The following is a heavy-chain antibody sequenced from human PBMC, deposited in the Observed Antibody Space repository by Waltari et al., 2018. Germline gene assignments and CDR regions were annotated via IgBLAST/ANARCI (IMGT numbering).Heavy chain of an antibody. CDR2: IYYSGST. D-gene: IGHD2-21*02. CDR3: ATLPYCGGDCFGAFDI. V-gene: IGHV4-59*01. J-gene: IGHJ3*02. Sequence: GPGLVKPSETLSLTCTVSGGSISSYYWSWIRQPPGKGLEWIGYIYYSGSTNYNPSLKSRVTISVDTSKNQFSLKLSSVTAADTAVYYCATLPYCGGDCFGAFDIWGQGTMVTVSS. CDR1: GGSISSYY.